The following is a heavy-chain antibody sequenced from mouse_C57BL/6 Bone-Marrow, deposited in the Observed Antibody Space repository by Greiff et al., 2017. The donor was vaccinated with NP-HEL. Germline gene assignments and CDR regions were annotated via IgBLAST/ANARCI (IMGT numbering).Heavy chain of an antibody. V-gene: IGHV1-18*01. CDR1: GYTFTDYN. CDR2: INPNNGGT. D-gene: IGHD2-3*01. J-gene: IGHJ1*03. CDR3: AREGNDGYWYFDV. Sequence: EVQLQQSGPELVKPGASVKIPCTASGYTFTDYNMDWVKQSHGKSLEWIGDINPNNGGTIYNQKFKGKATLTVDKSSSTAYMELRSLTSEDTAVYYCAREGNDGYWYFDVWGTGTTVTVSS.